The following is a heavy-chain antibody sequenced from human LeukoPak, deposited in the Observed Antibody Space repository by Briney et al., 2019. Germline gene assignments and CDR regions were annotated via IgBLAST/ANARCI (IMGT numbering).Heavy chain of an antibody. V-gene: IGHV1-2*02. CDR3: ARGRLLAAKYYFDY. CDR1: GYTFTGYY. J-gene: IGHJ4*02. Sequence: GASVKVSCKASGYTFTGYYMHWVRQAPGQGLEWMGWINPNSGGTNYAQKFQGRVTTTRDTSISTAYMELSRLRSDDTAVNYCARGRLLAAKYYFDYWGQGTLVTVSS. CDR2: INPNSGGT. D-gene: IGHD2/OR15-2a*01.